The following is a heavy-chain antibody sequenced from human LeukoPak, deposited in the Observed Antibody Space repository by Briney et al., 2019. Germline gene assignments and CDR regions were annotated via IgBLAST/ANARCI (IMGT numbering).Heavy chain of an antibody. J-gene: IGHJ4*02. CDR3: ARGGRATFNY. Sequence: SETLSLTCTVSGGSISSYYWSWIRQPPGKGPEWIGYIYYSGSTNYNPSLKSRVTISVDTSKNQFSLKLSSVTAADTAVYYCARGGRATFNYWGQGTLVTVSS. D-gene: IGHD1-26*01. CDR2: IYYSGST. V-gene: IGHV4-59*01. CDR1: GGSISSYY.